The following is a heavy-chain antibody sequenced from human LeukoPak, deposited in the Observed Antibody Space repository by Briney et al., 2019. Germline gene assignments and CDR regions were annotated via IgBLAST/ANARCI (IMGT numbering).Heavy chain of an antibody. D-gene: IGHD5-24*01. CDR3: ARGKMDFDY. Sequence: TSETLSLTCGVSGGSISSTSKYWGWIRQPPGKGLEWIGYIYYRGSTNYNPSLKSRVTISIDTSKNQVSLKLSSVTAADTAVYYCARGKMDFDYWGQGTLVTVSS. J-gene: IGHJ4*02. CDR1: GGSISSTSKY. V-gene: IGHV4-61*05. CDR2: IYYRGST.